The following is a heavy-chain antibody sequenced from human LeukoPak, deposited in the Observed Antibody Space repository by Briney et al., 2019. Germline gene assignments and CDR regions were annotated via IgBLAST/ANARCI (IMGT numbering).Heavy chain of an antibody. CDR1: GFTFSSYW. V-gene: IGHV3-7*01. CDR3: ARDRGIVGTTGYYYMDV. CDR2: IKQDGSEK. D-gene: IGHD1-26*01. J-gene: IGHJ6*03. Sequence: GGSLRLSCAASGFTFSSYWMSWVRQAPGKGLEWVANIKQDGSEKYYVDSVKGRFTISRDNAENSLYLQMNSLRGEDTAVYYCARDRGIVGTTGYYYMDVWGKGTTVTVSS.